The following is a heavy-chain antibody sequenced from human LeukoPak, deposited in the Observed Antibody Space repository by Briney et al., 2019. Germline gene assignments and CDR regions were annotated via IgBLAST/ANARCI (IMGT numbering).Heavy chain of an antibody. CDR1: GYTFNGYF. D-gene: IGHD7-27*01. J-gene: IGHJ4*02. Sequence: ASVKDFCNTSGYTFNGYFIHWVRQAAGQGLEWMGRINPSSGVTEYAQNFQGRVAMSRDTSISTASMELSWLTSDDTAVYYCARDLSDTPNWEFDYWGQGTLVTVSS. V-gene: IGHV1-2*06. CDR2: INPSSGVT. CDR3: ARDLSDTPNWEFDY.